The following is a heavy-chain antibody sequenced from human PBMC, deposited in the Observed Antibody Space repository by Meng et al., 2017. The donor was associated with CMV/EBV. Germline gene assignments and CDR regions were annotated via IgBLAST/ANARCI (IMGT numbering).Heavy chain of an antibody. D-gene: IGHD3-3*01. CDR1: GFTFSSYS. V-gene: IGHV3-21*01. Sequence: GESLKISCAASGFTFSSYSMNWVRQAPGKGLEWVSSISSSSSYIYYADSVKGRFTISRDNAKNSLYLQMNSLRAEDTAVYYCARDRTPEYYDFWSGYHSYYYGMDVWGQGTTVTV. CDR3: ARDRTPEYYDFWSGYHSYYYGMDV. J-gene: IGHJ6*02. CDR2: ISSSSSYI.